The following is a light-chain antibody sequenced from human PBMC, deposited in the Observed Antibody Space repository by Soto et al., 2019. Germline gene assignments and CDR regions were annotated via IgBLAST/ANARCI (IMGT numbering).Light chain of an antibody. J-gene: IGKJ1*01. Sequence: DIELTQSPSTLSGSVGDRVTITCRASQTISSWLAWYQQKPGKAPKLLIYKASTLKSGVPSRLSGSGSGTDFTFTIRSLQPEDTATYYCQQYDNYWTFGQGTKVDIK. CDR2: KAS. CDR3: QQYDNYWT. CDR1: QTISSW. V-gene: IGKV1-5*03.